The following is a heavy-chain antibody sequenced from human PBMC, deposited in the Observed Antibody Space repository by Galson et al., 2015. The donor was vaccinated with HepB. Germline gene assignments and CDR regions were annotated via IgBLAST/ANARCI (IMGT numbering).Heavy chain of an antibody. CDR2: INAGNGNT. Sequence: SVKVSCKASGYTFTSYAMHWVRQAPGQRLEWMGWINAGNGNTKYSQKFQGRVTITRDTSASTAYMELSSLRSEDTAVYYCAREVDDILTGYYGLDYWGQGTLVTVSS. CDR1: GYTFTSYA. D-gene: IGHD3-9*01. V-gene: IGHV1-3*01. CDR3: AREVDDILTGYYGLDY. J-gene: IGHJ4*02.